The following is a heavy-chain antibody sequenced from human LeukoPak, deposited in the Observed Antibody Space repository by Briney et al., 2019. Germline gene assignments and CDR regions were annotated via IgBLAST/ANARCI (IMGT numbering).Heavy chain of an antibody. Sequence: GGSLRLSCAASGFTVSSDYMSWVRQAPGKGLEWVSVIYSGGSTYYADSVKGRFTVSRDKSKNTVYLQMNSLRFEDTAMYYCVRNWFDPWGQGTLVTVSS. CDR2: IYSGGST. V-gene: IGHV3-53*05. CDR3: VRNWFDP. CDR1: GFTVSSDY. J-gene: IGHJ5*02.